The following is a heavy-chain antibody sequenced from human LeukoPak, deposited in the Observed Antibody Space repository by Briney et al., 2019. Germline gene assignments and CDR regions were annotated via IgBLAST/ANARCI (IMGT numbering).Heavy chain of an antibody. J-gene: IGHJ4*02. CDR2: IIPILGIA. D-gene: IGHD3-22*01. CDR3: AREYYDSSGYQFDY. CDR1: GGTFSSYA. V-gene: IGHV1-69*04. Sequence: ASVKVSCKASGGTFSSYAISWVRQAPGQGLEWMGRIIPILGIANYAQKFQGRVTITADKSTSTAYMELSSLRSEDTAVYYCAREYYDSSGYQFDYWGQGTLVTVS.